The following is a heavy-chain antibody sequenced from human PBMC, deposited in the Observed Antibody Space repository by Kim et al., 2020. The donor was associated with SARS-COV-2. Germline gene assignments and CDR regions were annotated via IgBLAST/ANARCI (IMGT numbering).Heavy chain of an antibody. CDR1: GGSISSGDYY. CDR3: ATTRKMYYDFWSGYPKGGRGVLWFDP. J-gene: IGHJ5*02. CDR2: IYYSGST. V-gene: IGHV4-30-4*01. Sequence: SETLSLTCTVSGGSISSGDYYWSWIRQPPGKGLEWIGYIYYSGSTYYNPSLKSRVTISVDTSKNQFSLKLSSVTAADTAVYYCATTRKMYYDFWSGYPKGGRGVLWFDPWGQGTLVTVSS. D-gene: IGHD3-3*01.